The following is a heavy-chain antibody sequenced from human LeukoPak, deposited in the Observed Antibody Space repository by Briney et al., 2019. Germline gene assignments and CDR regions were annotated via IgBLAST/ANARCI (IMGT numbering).Heavy chain of an antibody. J-gene: IGHJ4*02. CDR3: SKGRSGWYEGLDY. D-gene: IGHD6-19*01. CDR1: GSTFSTYA. Sequence: HPGGSLRLSCTASGSTFSTYAMTWVRQAPGGGLECVSFISHGGDSAWCADCVKGRFTISRDTSKSSLFLQMNSLRADDKAIYYCSKGRSGWYEGLDYWGQGILVTVSS. V-gene: IGHV3-23*01. CDR2: ISHGGDSA.